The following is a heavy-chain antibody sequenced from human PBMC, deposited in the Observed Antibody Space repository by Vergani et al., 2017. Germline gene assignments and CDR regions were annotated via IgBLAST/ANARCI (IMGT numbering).Heavy chain of an antibody. J-gene: IGHJ6*02. D-gene: IGHD2-21*01. CDR2: IKSTFDRGTT. CDR3: TTDPRYCGDGSCYWLRDHHYYGMDV. V-gene: IGHV3-15*07. CDR1: GFRFRNAW. Sequence: EVQLVESGGGIVKPGGSLRLSCVASGFRFRNAWMNWVRRAPGKGLEWVGRIKSTFDRGTTDYAGAVKGRFTISRDDSKKTLFLQMNGLKTEDIGVYYCTTDPRYCGDGSCYWLRDHHYYGMDVWGQGTTVTVSS.